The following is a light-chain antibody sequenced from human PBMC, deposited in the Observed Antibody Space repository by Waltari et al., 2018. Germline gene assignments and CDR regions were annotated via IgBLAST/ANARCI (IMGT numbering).Light chain of an antibody. CDR1: NIESKS. J-gene: IGLJ1*01. CDR3: QVWDANTDPGV. CDR2: YDS. Sequence: SYVLTQPPSVSAAPGETARITCGGNNIESKSVHWYRQRQGQAPVLVISYDSDRPSGIPERFSGSNSGNTATLTSSRGEAGDEADYYCQVWDANTDPGVFGTGTEVTVL. V-gene: IGLV3-21*01.